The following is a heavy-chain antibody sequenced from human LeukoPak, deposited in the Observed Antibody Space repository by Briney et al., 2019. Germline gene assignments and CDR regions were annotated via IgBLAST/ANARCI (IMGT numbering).Heavy chain of an antibody. D-gene: IGHD3-22*01. Sequence: PGGSLRLSCAASGFTFSAYWMSWARQAPGKGLEWVASIKEDGSEKYYVDSVKGRFTFSREDAKNSVFLQMNSLRGEDTAVYFCARVKKRDNSGYNPADYWGQGTLVTVSS. CDR3: ARVKKRDNSGYNPADY. J-gene: IGHJ4*02. V-gene: IGHV3-7*01. CDR2: IKEDGSEK. CDR1: GFTFSAYW.